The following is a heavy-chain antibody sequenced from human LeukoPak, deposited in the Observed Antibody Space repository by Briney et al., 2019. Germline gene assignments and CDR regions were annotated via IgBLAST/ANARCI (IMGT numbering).Heavy chain of an antibody. V-gene: IGHV3-53*01. CDR1: GFTVSSNY. CDR3: ARGHTYYYDSSGYSPPFDY. CDR2: IYSGGST. D-gene: IGHD3-22*01. J-gene: IGHJ4*02. Sequence: PGGSLRPSCAASGFTVSSNYMSWVRQAPGKGLEWVSVIYSGGSTYYADSVKGRFTISRDNSKNTLYLQTNSLRAEDTAVYYCARGHTYYYDSSGYSPPFDYWGQGTLVTVSS.